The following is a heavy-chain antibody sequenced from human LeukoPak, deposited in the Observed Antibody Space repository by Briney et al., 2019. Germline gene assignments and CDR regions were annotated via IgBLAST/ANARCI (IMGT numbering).Heavy chain of an antibody. Sequence: GGSLRLSCAASGFTFSSYSMNWVRQAPGKGLEWASSISSSSSYIYYADSVKGRFTISRDNAKNSLYLQMNSLRAEDTAVYYCARAKPPRWTPFSDYWGQGTLVTVSS. CDR3: ARAKPPRWTPFSDY. J-gene: IGHJ4*02. V-gene: IGHV3-21*01. CDR1: GFTFSSYS. D-gene: IGHD2/OR15-2a*01. CDR2: ISSSSSYI.